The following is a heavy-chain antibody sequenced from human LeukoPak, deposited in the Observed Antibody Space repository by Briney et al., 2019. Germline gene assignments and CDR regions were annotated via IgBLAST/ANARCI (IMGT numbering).Heavy chain of an antibody. V-gene: IGHV4-59*12. CDR1: GVSISSYY. CDR2: IYYSGST. CDR3: ARIAAAGTHNWFDP. D-gene: IGHD6-13*01. Sequence: SETLSLTCTVSGVSISSYYWSWIRQPPGKGLEWIGYIYYSGSTYYNPSLKSRVTISVDTSKNQFSLKLSSVTAADTAVYYCARIAAAGTHNWFDPWGQGTLVTVSS. J-gene: IGHJ5*02.